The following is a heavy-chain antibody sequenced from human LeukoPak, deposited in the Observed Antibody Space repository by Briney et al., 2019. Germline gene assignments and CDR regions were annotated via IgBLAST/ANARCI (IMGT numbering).Heavy chain of an antibody. CDR1: GYTFTGHY. CDR3: ARGRSVDSGTYYNRAGPYFFDY. J-gene: IGHJ4*02. V-gene: IGHV1-2*02. Sequence: WASVKVSCKASGYTFTGHYMHWVRQAPGQGLEWMGWINPDSGGTNYAQKLQGRVTVTRDTSISTAYMEMRRLISDDTAVYYCARGRSVDSGTYYNRAGPYFFDYWGQGTLFTVSS. D-gene: IGHD3-10*01. CDR2: INPDSGGT.